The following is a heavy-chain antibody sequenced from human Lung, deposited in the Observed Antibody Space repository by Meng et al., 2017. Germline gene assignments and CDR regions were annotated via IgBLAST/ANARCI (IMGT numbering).Heavy chain of an antibody. D-gene: IGHD3-22*01. J-gene: IGHJ3*02. CDR3: ARYPKFDSSGGDTFDI. Sequence: GGSLRLSCAASGFTFSSYRMNWVRQAPGKGLEWVSSISSSSTYIYYADSVKGRFTISRDNAKNSLYLQMNSLRDEDTAGYYCARYPKFDSSGGDTFDIWGQGTRVT. CDR2: ISSSSTYI. CDR1: GFTFSSYR. V-gene: IGHV3-21*01.